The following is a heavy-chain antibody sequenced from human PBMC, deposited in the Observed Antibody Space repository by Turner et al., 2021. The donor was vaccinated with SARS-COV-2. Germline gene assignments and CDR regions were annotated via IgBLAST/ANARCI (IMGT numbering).Heavy chain of an antibody. CDR3: ARGGGYSYGALDY. D-gene: IGHD5-18*01. V-gene: IGHV4-34*01. CDR2: INHSGSI. J-gene: IGHJ4*02. CDR1: GGSFSGYY. Sequence: QVQLQQWGAGLLKPSETLSLTCAVYGGSFSGYYWSWIRQPPVKGLEWIGEINHSGSINYNPSLKSRVTISVDTSKNQFSLNLSSVTAAVTAVYYCARGGGYSYGALDYWGQGTLVTVSS.